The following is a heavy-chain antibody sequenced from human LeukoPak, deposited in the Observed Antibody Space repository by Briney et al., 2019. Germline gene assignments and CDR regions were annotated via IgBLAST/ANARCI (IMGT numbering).Heavy chain of an antibody. J-gene: IGHJ6*03. CDR2: ISAYNGNT. V-gene: IGHV1-18*01. CDR1: GYTFTSYG. D-gene: IGHD3-3*01. Sequence: GASVKVSCKASGYTFTSYGISWVRQAPGQGLEWMGWISAYNGNTNYAQKLQGRVTMTTDTSTSTAYMELRSLRSDDTAVYYCARNSESRFRFLEWSSTSWGLHLMDVWGKGTTVTVSS. CDR3: ARNSESRFRFLEWSSTSWGLHLMDV.